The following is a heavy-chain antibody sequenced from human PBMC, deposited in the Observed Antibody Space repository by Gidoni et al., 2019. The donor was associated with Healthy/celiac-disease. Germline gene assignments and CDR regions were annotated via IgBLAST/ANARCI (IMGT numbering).Heavy chain of an antibody. D-gene: IGHD5-12*01. CDR1: GFTFSSYA. Sequence: EVQLLESGGGLVQPGGSLRLSCAASGFTFSSYAMSWVRQAPGKGLEWGSAISGSGGSTYYADSVKGRFTISRDNSKNTLYLQMNSLRAEDTAVYYCAKYMTGYSGAIDAFDIWGQGTMVTVSS. V-gene: IGHV3-23*01. CDR2: ISGSGGST. CDR3: AKYMTGYSGAIDAFDI. J-gene: IGHJ3*02.